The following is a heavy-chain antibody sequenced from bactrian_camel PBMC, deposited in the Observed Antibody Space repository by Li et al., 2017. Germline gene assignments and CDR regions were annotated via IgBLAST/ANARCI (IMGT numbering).Heavy chain of an antibody. CDR1: GWTYGSYS. D-gene: IGHD2*01. CDR2: ISTIYTGIRDT. V-gene: IGHV3S6*01. CDR3: AAPSSVVAPEGY. Sequence: HVQLVESGGGVVQVGGSLRLSCATSGWTYGSYSMGWFRQAPGKEREGVASISTIYTGIRDTVYADSVKGRVAISKDNAKNTLYLQMNSLKPEDTAVYYCAAPSSVVAPEGYWGQGTQVTVS. J-gene: IGHJ4*01.